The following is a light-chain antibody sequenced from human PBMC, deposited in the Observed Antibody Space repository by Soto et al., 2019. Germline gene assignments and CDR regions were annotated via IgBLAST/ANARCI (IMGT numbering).Light chain of an antibody. Sequence: PGERATLSCTASQSVSTDTLSWYQQKPGQAPRLLLYGASTRATGIPDRFSGSGSGTDFTLTVSRLEPDDFAVYYCQQYCTSPSWTFGQGTKVEIK. CDR1: QSVSTDT. CDR3: QQYCTSPSWT. CDR2: GAS. V-gene: IGKV3-20*01. J-gene: IGKJ1*01.